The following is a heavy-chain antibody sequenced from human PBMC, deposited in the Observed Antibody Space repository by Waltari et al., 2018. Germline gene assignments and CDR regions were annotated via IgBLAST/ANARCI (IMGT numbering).Heavy chain of an antibody. CDR2: INQDGSKK. CDR1: GLTVSRDW. D-gene: IGHD2-15*01. J-gene: IGHJ3*02. Sequence: EVQLVESGGGLVQPGGSLRLSCPASGLTVSRDWMTWVRQAPGKGMEWVANINQDGSKKNYVDSVKGRFTISRDNAMNSVHLQMDSLRAEDTALYYCARDVSPDCGAGCYLDAFDIWGQGTRVTVSS. CDR3: ARDVSPDCGAGCYLDAFDI. V-gene: IGHV3-7*01.